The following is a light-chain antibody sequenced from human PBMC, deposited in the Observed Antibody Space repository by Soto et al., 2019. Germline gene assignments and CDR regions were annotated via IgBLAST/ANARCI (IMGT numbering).Light chain of an antibody. J-gene: IGKJ1*01. Sequence: EIRMTQSASTLSASVGDRVSIXCRASQSFRSCMVWSQQKPGKAPKLLTYKASSLERGGPSRFSGSGSGTEFTRTISSLQPDDFATYYCQQYNSYSWTFGQGTKVDIK. CDR1: QSFRSC. CDR3: QQYNSYSWT. CDR2: KAS. V-gene: IGKV1-5*03.